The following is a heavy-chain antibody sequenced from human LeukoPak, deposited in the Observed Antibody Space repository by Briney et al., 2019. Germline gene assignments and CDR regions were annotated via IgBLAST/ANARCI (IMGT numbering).Heavy chain of an antibody. CDR2: ITQDGSDK. D-gene: IGHD6-13*01. V-gene: IGHV3-7*05. Sequence: GGSLRLSCEASGFTFSSYWMSWVRQDPGKGREWGAKITQDGSDKYYVRSVKGRVPVSRDNAQNSLYLQMNSLRAEDTAIYFCARKWSSSWSSFDYWGQGTLVTVSS. CDR1: GFTFSSYW. J-gene: IGHJ4*02. CDR3: ARKWSSSWSSFDY.